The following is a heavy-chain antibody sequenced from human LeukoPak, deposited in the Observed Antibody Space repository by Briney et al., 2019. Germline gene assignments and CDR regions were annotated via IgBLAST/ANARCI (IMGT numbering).Heavy chain of an antibody. D-gene: IGHD5-18*01. CDR1: GFAFSSSP. CDR3: VRRGYSYGFDY. V-gene: IGHV3-64D*09. J-gene: IGHJ4*02. CDR2: IGSNGGST. Sequence: PGGSLRLSCSASGFAFSSSPMHWVRQAPGKGLEYVSTIGSNGGSTSYADSVKGRFTISRDSSRNTLYLQMSSLRAEDTAVYYCVRRGYSYGFDYWGQGTLVTVSS.